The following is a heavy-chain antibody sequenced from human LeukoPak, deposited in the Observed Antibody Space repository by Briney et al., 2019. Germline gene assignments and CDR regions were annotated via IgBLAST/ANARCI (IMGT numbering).Heavy chain of an antibody. Sequence: PSETLWRTCAVYGGSFSGYYWSWIRQPPGKGLEWIGEINHSGSTNYNPSLKSRVTISVDTSKNQFSLKLSSVTAADTAVYYCATTVTTLYGMVVWSQRTSVTVSS. J-gene: IGHJ6*02. CDR2: INHSGST. V-gene: IGHV4-34*01. D-gene: IGHD4-17*01. CDR1: GGSFSGYY. CDR3: ATTVTTLYGMVV.